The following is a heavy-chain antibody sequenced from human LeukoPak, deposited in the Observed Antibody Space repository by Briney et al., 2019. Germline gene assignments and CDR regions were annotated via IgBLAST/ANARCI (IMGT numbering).Heavy chain of an antibody. CDR1: GGSISSRSDY. Sequence: PSETLSLTCTVSGGSISSRSDYWGWIRQTPGKGLEWIGNLDSSGSTYYNPSLKSRVTISVGTSKNQFSLNLRSVTAADTAIYFCSRSHDYGGLYFYYYMDVWGKGTTVTVSS. CDR2: LDSSGST. D-gene: IGHD4-23*01. J-gene: IGHJ6*03. CDR3: SRSHDYGGLYFYYYMDV. V-gene: IGHV4-39*01.